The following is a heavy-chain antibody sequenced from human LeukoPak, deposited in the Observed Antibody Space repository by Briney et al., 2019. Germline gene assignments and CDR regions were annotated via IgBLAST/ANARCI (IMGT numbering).Heavy chain of an antibody. J-gene: IGHJ4*02. CDR2: ISSSSNYI. D-gene: IGHD1-26*01. CDR1: GFIFNNYN. Sequence: PGGSLRLSCAASGFIFNNYNMNWVRQAPGKGLEWVSSISSSSNYIYYTDSVKGRFTISRDNAKNSLYLQMNTLRAEDTAVYYCARVGSSGSYNEDYWGQGTLVTVSS. V-gene: IGHV3-21*01. CDR3: ARVGSSGSYNEDY.